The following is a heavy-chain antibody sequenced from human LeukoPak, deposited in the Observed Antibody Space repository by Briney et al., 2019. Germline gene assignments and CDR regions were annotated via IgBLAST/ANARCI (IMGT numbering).Heavy chain of an antibody. CDR2: IRSKAYGGTT. Sequence: GRSLRLSCAASGFTISSYGMHWVRQAPGKGLAWVGFIRSKAYGGTTEYAASVKGRFTISRDDSKSIAYLQMNSLKTEDTAVYYCTRITMVRGVPRAFDIWAKGQWSPSLQ. CDR1: GFTISSYG. D-gene: IGHD3-10*01. V-gene: IGHV3-49*04. J-gene: IGHJ3*02. CDR3: TRITMVRGVPRAFDI.